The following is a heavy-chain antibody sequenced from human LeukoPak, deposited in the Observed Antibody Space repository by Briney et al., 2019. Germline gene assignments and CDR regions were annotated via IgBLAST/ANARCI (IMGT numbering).Heavy chain of an antibody. Sequence: GGSLRLPCAASGFTFSSYAMSWVRQAPGKGLEWVSAISGSGGSTYYADSVKGRFTISRDNSKNTLYLQMNSLRAEDTAVYYCARALYYYDSSGYPDLGYWGQGTLVTVSS. V-gene: IGHV3-23*01. CDR3: ARALYYYDSSGYPDLGY. J-gene: IGHJ4*02. CDR1: GFTFSSYA. D-gene: IGHD3-22*01. CDR2: ISGSGGST.